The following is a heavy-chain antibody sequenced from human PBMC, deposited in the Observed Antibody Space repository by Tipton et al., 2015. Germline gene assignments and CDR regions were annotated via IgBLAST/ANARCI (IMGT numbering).Heavy chain of an antibody. V-gene: IGHV4-31*03. CDR2: IYYSGST. J-gene: IGHJ4*02. CDR1: GGSISSGGYY. CDR3: ARGAGNSSTWDFDY. D-gene: IGHD6-13*01. Sequence: TLSLTCTVSGGSISSGGYYWSWIRQHPGKGLEWIGYIYYSGSTYYNPSLKSRVTMSVDTSKNQFSLKLSSVTAADTAVYYCARGAGNSSTWDFDYWGQGSLVTVSS.